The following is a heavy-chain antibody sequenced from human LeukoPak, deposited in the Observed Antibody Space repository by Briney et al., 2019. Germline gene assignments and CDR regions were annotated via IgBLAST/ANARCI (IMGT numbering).Heavy chain of an antibody. CDR2: ITSSSSYI. J-gene: IGHJ4*02. D-gene: IGHD5-18*01. CDR1: GFTFNTYN. V-gene: IGHV3-21*04. Sequence: PGGSLRLSCVASGFTFNTYNMNWVRQAPGKGLEWVSSITSSSSYIYYADSVKGRFTISRDNAKNSLYLQMNSLRAEDTAVYYCARAWEKIQLWTPVDYWGQGTLVTVSS. CDR3: ARAWEKIQLWTPVDY.